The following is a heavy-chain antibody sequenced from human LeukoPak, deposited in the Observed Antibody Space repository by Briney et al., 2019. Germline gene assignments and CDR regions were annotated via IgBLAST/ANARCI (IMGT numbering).Heavy chain of an antibody. D-gene: IGHD3-10*01. CDR3: TRGLLWFGELSPPGY. Sequence: ASVTVSCTASGYTFTNYAIHWVRQAPGQRLEWMGWINAGNDNTKYSQKFQGRVTITRDTSASTVYMELSSLRSEDMAVYYCTRGLLWFGELSPPGYWGQGTLITVSS. V-gene: IGHV1-3*01. CDR2: INAGNDNT. CDR1: GYTFTNYA. J-gene: IGHJ4*02.